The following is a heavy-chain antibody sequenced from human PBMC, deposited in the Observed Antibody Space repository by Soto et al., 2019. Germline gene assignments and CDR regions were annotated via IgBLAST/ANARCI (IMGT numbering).Heavy chain of an antibody. CDR2: IYYSGST. CDR3: ASRDSRMVMGYFDY. J-gene: IGHJ4*02. Sequence: QVQLQESGPGLVKPSETLSLTCTVSGGSVSSGTYYWSWIRQSPGKGLEWSGYIYYSGSTNYNPSHNSRVNISVDTSKTLFPLKLSSVTAADTAVYYCASRDSRMVMGYFDYWGQGTLVTVSS. CDR1: GGSVSSGTYY. D-gene: IGHD5-18*01. V-gene: IGHV4-61*01.